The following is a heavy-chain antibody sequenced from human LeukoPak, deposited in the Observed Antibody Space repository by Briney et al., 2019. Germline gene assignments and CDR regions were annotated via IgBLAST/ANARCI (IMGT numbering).Heavy chain of an antibody. CDR2: INSDGSST. Sequence: GGSLRLSCAASGFTFSSYWMHWVRQAPGKGLVWVSRINSDGSSTSYADSVKGRFTSSRDNAKNTLYLQMNSLRAEDTAVYYCARDSPFDAFDVWGQGTMVTVSS. CDR3: ARDSPFDAFDV. CDR1: GFTFSSYW. V-gene: IGHV3-74*01. J-gene: IGHJ3*01.